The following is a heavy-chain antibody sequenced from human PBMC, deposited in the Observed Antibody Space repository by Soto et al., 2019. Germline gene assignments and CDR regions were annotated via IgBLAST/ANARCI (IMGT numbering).Heavy chain of an antibody. V-gene: IGHV1-46*01. D-gene: IGHD3-16*01. CDR1: GYTFTHYY. CDR3: ARDPNVALTYRYYGMDV. CDR2: INPGGGST. Sequence: QVQLVQSGAEVKEPGASVKVSCKASGYTFTHYYIHWVRQAPGQGLEWMGIINPGGGSTSSAQKFRGRLNIDRDTSTSTAYMELSSLMSGDTAVYYCARDPNVALTYRYYGMDVWGQGTTVTV. J-gene: IGHJ6*02.